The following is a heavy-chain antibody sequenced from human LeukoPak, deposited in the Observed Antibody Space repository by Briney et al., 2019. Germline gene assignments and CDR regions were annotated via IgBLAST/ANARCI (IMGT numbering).Heavy chain of an antibody. CDR3: ASSEDRLGASWFDP. Sequence: DSVKGRFTISRDNAKNSLYLQINSQRAEDTAVYYCASSEDRLGASWFDPWGKGTMVTVSS. V-gene: IGHV3-7*01. D-gene: IGHD1-26*01. J-gene: IGHJ5*02.